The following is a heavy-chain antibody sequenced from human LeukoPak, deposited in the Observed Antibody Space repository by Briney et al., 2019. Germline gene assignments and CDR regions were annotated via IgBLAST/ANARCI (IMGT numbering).Heavy chain of an antibody. D-gene: IGHD2-15*01. J-gene: IGHJ4*02. V-gene: IGHV3-23*01. CDR1: GFTFSSYA. CDR2: ISGSGGST. Sequence: PGGSLRLSCAASGFTFSSYAMSWVRQAPGKGLEWVSAISGSGGSTYYADSVKGRFTISRDNSKNTLYLQMNSLRAEDTAVYYCARGAAYCSGGSCYSDYWGQGTLVTVSS. CDR3: ARGAAYCSGGSCYSDY.